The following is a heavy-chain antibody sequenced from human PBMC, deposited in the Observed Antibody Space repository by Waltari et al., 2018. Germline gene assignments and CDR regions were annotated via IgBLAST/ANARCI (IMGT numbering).Heavy chain of an antibody. CDR3: AKVGRAFDI. Sequence: QVQLVQSGAEVKKPGASVKVSCKASGYTFTSYDINWVRQATGQGLEGMGWMNPNSGNTGYAQKFQGRVTMTEDTSTDTAYMELSSLRSEDTAVYYCAKVGRAFDIWGQGTMVTVSS. CDR1: GYTFTSYD. J-gene: IGHJ3*02. CDR2: MNPNSGNT. V-gene: IGHV1-8*01.